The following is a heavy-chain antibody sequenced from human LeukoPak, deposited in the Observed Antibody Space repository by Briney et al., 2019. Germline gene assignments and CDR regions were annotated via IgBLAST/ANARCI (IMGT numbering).Heavy chain of an antibody. V-gene: IGHV4-34*01. CDR3: ARVWWELLVFDY. J-gene: IGHJ4*02. CDR1: GGSFSGYY. CDR2: INHSGST. D-gene: IGHD1-26*01. Sequence: PSETLSLTCAVYGGSFSGYYWSWIRQPPGKGLEWIGEINHSGSTNYNPSLKSRVTISVDTSKNQFSLKLSSVTAADTAVYYCARVWWELLVFDYWGQGTLVTASS.